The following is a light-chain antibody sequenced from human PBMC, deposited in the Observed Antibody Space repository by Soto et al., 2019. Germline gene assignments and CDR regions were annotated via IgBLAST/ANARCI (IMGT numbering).Light chain of an antibody. Sequence: QSALTQPPSASGSPGQSVTISCTGTSSDVGRYNYVSWYQQHPGKAPKLLIYEVSKRPSGVPDRFSGSKSDNTASLTVSGLQADDEADYYCSSYTGSSNVFGTGTKLTVL. J-gene: IGLJ1*01. V-gene: IGLV2-8*01. CDR2: EVS. CDR3: SSYTGSSNV. CDR1: SSDVGRYNY.